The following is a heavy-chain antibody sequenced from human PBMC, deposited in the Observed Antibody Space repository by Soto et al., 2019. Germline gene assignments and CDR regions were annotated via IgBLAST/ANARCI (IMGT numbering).Heavy chain of an antibody. CDR1: AGSISSSSSF. D-gene: IGHD7-27*01. V-gene: IGHV4-39*01. CDR2: VYYSGAT. CDR3: AKNWNWGSLVH. J-gene: IGHJ4*02. Sequence: SETLSLTCAVSAGSISSSSSFWDWIRQPPGKGPEWIGSVYYSGATYYNPSLKSRVTISIDTSKDQFTLKLTSVTAADTAVYYCAKNWNWGSLVHWGQGTLVTVSS.